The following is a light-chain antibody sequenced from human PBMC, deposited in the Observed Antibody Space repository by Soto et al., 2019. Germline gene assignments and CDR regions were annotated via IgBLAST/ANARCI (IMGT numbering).Light chain of an antibody. Sequence: DIQMTQSPSSVSASVGDRVTITCRASQDVSSWLAWYQQKPGRAPKLLIYAASSLQSGVPARFSGSGSGADSTLTISSLQPEDFATYYCHQAITFPFTFGPGTTVDVK. J-gene: IGKJ3*01. V-gene: IGKV1D-12*01. CDR1: QDVSSW. CDR3: HQAITFPFT. CDR2: AAS.